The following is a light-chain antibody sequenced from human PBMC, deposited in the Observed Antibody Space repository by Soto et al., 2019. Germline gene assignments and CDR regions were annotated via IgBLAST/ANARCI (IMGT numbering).Light chain of an antibody. CDR3: CSYAGSEGV. Sequence: QSALTQPASVSGSPGQSITISCTGTSSDVGSYNLVSWYQQHPGKAPKLMIYEGSKRPSGVSNRFSGSKSGNTASLTISGLQAEDEADYDCCSYAGSEGVFGGGTKLTVL. CDR2: EGS. CDR1: SSDVGSYNL. J-gene: IGLJ3*02. V-gene: IGLV2-23*01.